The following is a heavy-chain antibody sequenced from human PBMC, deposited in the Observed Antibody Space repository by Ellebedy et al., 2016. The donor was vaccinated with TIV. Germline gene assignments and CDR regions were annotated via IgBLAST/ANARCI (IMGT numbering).Heavy chain of an antibody. J-gene: IGHJ6*02. CDR2: ISGSGGST. Sequence: GESLKISCAASGFTFSSYAMSWVRKAPGKGLEWVSAISGSGGSTYYADSVKGRFTISRDNSKNTLYLQMNSLRAEDTAVYYCAKDHLKGSGDSADYYYGMDVWGQGTTVTVSS. CDR3: AKDHLKGSGDSADYYYGMDV. V-gene: IGHV3-23*01. D-gene: IGHD4-17*01. CDR1: GFTFSSYA.